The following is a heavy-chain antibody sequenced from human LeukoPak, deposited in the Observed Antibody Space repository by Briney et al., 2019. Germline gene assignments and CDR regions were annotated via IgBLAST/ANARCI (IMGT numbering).Heavy chain of an antibody. CDR2: INPNSGGT. V-gene: IGHV1-2*02. Sequence: GASVKVSCKASGYTFTGYYMHWVRQAPGQGLEGMGWINPNSGGTNYAQKFQGRVTMTRDTPISTAYMELSRLRSDDTAVYYCARTALYSSGWYPDYWGQGTLVTVSS. D-gene: IGHD6-19*01. CDR3: ARTALYSSGWYPDY. CDR1: GYTFTGYY. J-gene: IGHJ4*02.